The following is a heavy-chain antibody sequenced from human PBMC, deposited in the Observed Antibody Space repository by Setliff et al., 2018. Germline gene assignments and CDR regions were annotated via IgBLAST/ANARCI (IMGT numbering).Heavy chain of an antibody. D-gene: IGHD4-17*01. V-gene: IGHV3-23*01. CDR1: SFNLANYA. Sequence: MRLSCVASSFNLANYAVTWVRQAPGKGLEWVSSIHVDGITTYYADSVKGRFTISRDNSRNTLSLQMNSLRAEDTASYYCARDPNGDYVGAFDPWGQGIVVTVSS. J-gene: IGHJ5*02. CDR3: ARDPNGDYVGAFDP. CDR2: IHVDGITT.